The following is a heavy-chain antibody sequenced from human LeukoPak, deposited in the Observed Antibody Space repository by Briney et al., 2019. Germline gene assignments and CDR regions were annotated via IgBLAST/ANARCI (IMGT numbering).Heavy chain of an antibody. J-gene: IGHJ4*02. CDR1: GFIFSDYG. CDR2: TRFDGSIK. V-gene: IGHV3-33*01. Sequence: GGSLRLSCAVSGFIFSDYGFHWIRQAPGKGLEWVAVTRFDGSIKQYADSVKGRFTISRDDSKNTLYLQMNFLKSEDTAVYYCARWGGTRQYYFDYWGQGTLVTVSS. CDR3: ARWGGTRQYYFDY. D-gene: IGHD1-1*01.